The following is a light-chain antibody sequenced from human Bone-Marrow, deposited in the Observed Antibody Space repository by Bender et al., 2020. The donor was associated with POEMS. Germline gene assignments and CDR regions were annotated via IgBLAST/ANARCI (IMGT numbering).Light chain of an antibody. Sequence: QSALTQPASVSGSPGQSITISCTGVGSDNLVSWYQKHPGTAPKLMIYEVTKRPSRVSNRFSGSKSGNTATLTISGLQAEDEADYYCCSYAGSPWVFGGGTKVTVL. CDR2: EVT. CDR1: VGSDNL. J-gene: IGLJ3*02. CDR3: CSYAGSPWV. V-gene: IGLV2-23*02.